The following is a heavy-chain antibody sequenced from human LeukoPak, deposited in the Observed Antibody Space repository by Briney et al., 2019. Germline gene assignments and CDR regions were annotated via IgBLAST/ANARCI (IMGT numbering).Heavy chain of an antibody. CDR2: FDPEDGET. D-gene: IGHD4-11*01. J-gene: IGHJ6*02. CDR3: ATGPRYSNYPGLIYYYGMDV. Sequence: ASVKVSCKVSVYTLTELSMHWVRQAPGKGLEWMGGFDPEDGETIYAQKFQGRVTMTEDTSTDTAYMELSSLRSEDTAVYYCATGPRYSNYPGLIYYYGMDVWGQGTTVTVSS. V-gene: IGHV1-24*01. CDR1: VYTLTELS.